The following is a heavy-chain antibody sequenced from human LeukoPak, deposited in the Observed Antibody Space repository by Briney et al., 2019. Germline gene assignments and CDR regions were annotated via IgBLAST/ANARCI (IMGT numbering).Heavy chain of an antibody. CDR2: INPSGGST. CDR1: GYTFTSYY. V-gene: IGHV1-46*01. D-gene: IGHD3-10*01. Sequence: AASVKVSCKESGYTFTSYYMHWVRQAPGQGLEWMGIINPSGGSTSYAQKFQGRVTMTRDMSTSTVYMELSSLRSEDTAVYYCARAQIRGAINSRFDYWGQGTLVTVSS. J-gene: IGHJ4*02. CDR3: ARAQIRGAINSRFDY.